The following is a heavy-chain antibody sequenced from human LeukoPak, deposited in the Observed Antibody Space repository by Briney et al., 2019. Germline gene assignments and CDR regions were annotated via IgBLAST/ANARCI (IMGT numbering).Heavy chain of an antibody. J-gene: IGHJ6*03. Sequence: SVKVSRKASGGTFSSYAISWVRQAPGQGLEWMGGIIPIFGTANYAQKFQGRVTITADKSTSTAYMELSSLRSEDTAVYYCARAFGEYPYYYYYMDVWGKGTTVTVSS. V-gene: IGHV1-69*06. CDR3: ARAFGEYPYYYYYMDV. D-gene: IGHD3-10*01. CDR1: GGTFSSYA. CDR2: IIPIFGTA.